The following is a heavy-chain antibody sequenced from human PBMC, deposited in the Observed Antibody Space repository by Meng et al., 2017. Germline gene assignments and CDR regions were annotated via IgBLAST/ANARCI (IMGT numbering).Heavy chain of an antibody. J-gene: IGHJ6*02. D-gene: IGHD3-3*01. V-gene: IGHV3-74*01. CDR1: GFTFDDYA. CDR3: ARRHYDFWSGYSSYYYYGMDV. Sequence: GESLKISCAASGFTFDDYAMHWVRQAPGRGLEWVSRINSDGSSTSYADSVKGRFTISRDNAENTLYRQMNSLRAEDTAVYYCARRHYDFWSGYSSYYYYGMDVCDHGITTVSS. CDR2: INSDGSST.